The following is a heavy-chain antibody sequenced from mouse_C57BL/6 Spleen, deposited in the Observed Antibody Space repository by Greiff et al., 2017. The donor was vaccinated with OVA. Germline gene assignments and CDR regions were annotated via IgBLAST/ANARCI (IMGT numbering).Heavy chain of an antibody. CDR2: IYPGDGDT. CDR3: AREGLLNFDY. J-gene: IGHJ2*01. CDR1: GYAFSSYW. V-gene: IGHV1-80*01. Sequence: VKVVESGAELVKPGASVKISCKASGYAFSSYWMNWVKQRPGKGLEWIGQIYPGDGDTNYNGKFKGKATLTADKSSSTAYMQLSSLTSEDSAVYFCAREGLLNFDYWGEGATLTVAS. D-gene: IGHD2-3*01.